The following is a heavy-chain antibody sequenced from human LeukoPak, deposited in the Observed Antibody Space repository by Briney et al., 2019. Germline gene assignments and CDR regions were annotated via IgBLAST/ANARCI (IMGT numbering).Heavy chain of an antibody. Sequence: SETLSLTCTVSGGSISNYYWSWIRQTPGKGLEWIGYIHNSGSTKYNPSLKSPVSILVDTSKNQFSLKVNSVTAADTAVYYCARGGGWGNWNDAVDYWGQGTLVTVSS. D-gene: IGHD1-1*01. CDR1: GGSISNYY. V-gene: IGHV4-59*01. CDR3: ARGGGWGNWNDAVDY. J-gene: IGHJ4*02. CDR2: IHNSGST.